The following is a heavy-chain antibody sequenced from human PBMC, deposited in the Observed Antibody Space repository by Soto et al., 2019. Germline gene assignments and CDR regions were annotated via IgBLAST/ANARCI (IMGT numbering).Heavy chain of an antibody. Sequence: QVQLVQSGAEVKKPGASVKVSCKASGYTFTSYGISWVRQAPGHGLEWMGWISAYNGNTNYAQKLQGRVTMTTDTSTSTAYMELRSLRSDDTAVYYCARDLTLLWFGELPYFDYWGQGTLVTVSS. CDR2: ISAYNGNT. J-gene: IGHJ4*02. V-gene: IGHV1-18*04. D-gene: IGHD3-10*01. CDR1: GYTFTSYG. CDR3: ARDLTLLWFGELPYFDY.